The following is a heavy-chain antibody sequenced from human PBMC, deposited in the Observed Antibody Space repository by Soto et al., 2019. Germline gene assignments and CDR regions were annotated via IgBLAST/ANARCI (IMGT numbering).Heavy chain of an antibody. V-gene: IGHV3-30-3*01. CDR2: ISYDGSNK. CDR3: ARETTVTTWESKHDAFDI. J-gene: IGHJ3*02. D-gene: IGHD4-4*01. CDR1: GFTFSSYA. Sequence: GGSLRLSCAASGFTFSSYAMHWVRQAPGKGLEWVAVISYDGSNKYYADSVKGRFTISRDNSKNTLYLQMNSLRAEDTAVYYCARETTVTTWESKHDAFDIWGQGTMVTVSS.